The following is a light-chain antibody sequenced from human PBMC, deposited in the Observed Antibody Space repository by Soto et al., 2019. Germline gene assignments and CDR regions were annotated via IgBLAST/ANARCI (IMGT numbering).Light chain of an antibody. CDR2: DAS. CDR1: QSISSW. Sequence: DIQMTQSPSTLSASVGDRVTITCRASQSISSWLAWYQQKPGKAPKLMIYDASSLQSGVPATFSGSGSGTEFTLTISILQPDDFATYYCQQYNSYPFTFGQGTKVDIK. J-gene: IGKJ1*01. V-gene: IGKV1-5*01. CDR3: QQYNSYPFT.